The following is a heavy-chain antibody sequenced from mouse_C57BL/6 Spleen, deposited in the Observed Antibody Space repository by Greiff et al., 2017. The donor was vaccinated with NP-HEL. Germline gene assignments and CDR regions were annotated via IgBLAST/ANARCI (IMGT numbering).Heavy chain of an antibody. D-gene: IGHD2-1*01. J-gene: IGHJ3*01. Sequence: QVQLQQPGAELVRPGSSVKLSCKASGYTFTSYWMDWVKQRPGQGLEWIGNIYPSDSETHYNQKFKDKATLTVDKSSSTAYMQLSSLTSEDSAVYYCARMDGNYWFAYWGQGTLVTVSA. CDR2: IYPSDSET. CDR3: ARMDGNYWFAY. CDR1: GYTFTSYW. V-gene: IGHV1-61*01.